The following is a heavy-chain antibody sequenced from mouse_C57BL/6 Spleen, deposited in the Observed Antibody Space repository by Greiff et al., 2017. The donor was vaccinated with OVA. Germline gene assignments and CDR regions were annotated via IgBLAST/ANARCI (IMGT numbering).Heavy chain of an antibody. CDR1: GYAFSSSW. J-gene: IGHJ2*01. CDR3: AIYGSSYGVLDY. D-gene: IGHD1-1*01. V-gene: IGHV1-82*01. Sequence: QVQLKESGPELVKPGASVKISCKASGYAFSSSWMNWVKQRPGKGLEWIGRIYPGDGDTNYNGKFKGKATLTADKSSSTAYMQLSSLTSEDSAVYFCAIYGSSYGVLDYWGQGTTLTVSS. CDR2: IYPGDGDT.